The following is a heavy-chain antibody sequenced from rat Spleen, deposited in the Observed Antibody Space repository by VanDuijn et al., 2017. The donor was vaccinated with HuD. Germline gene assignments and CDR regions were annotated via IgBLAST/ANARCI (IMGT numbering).Heavy chain of an antibody. CDR1: GFTFSNYG. V-gene: IGHV5-29*01. CDR3: ARKILATRVYLY. J-gene: IGHJ2*01. D-gene: IGHD1-4*01. CDR2: ISYDGSST. Sequence: EVQLVESGGGLVQPGRSLKLSCAASGFTFSNYGMAWVRQAPTKGLEWVATISYDGSSTYYRDSVKGRFTISRDNAKSTLYLQMDSLRSEDTATYYCARKILATRVYLYWGQGVMVTVSS.